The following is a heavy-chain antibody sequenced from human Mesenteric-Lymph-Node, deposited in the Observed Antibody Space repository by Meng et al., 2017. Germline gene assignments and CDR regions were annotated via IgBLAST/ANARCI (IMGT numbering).Heavy chain of an antibody. Sequence: ASVKVSCKASGYTFTSYGISWVRQAPGQGLEGMGWISAYNGNTNYAQKLQGRVTMTTDTSTSTAYMELRSLRSDDTDVYYCARGMGATMGGYYYGMDVWGQGTTVTVSS. D-gene: IGHD1-26*01. V-gene: IGHV1-18*01. CDR2: ISAYNGNT. CDR3: ARGMGATMGGYYYGMDV. CDR1: GYTFTSYG. J-gene: IGHJ6*02.